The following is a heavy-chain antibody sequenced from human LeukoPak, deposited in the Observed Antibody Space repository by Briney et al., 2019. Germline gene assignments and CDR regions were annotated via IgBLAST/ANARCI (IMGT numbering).Heavy chain of an antibody. V-gene: IGHV4-59*12. Sequence: SETLSLTCTVSGGSISSYYWSWIRQPPGKGLEWIGYIYYSGSTNYNPSLKSRVTISVDTSKNQFSLKLSSVTAADTAVYYCAKDRPVGCSSSSCTNSYMNVWGKGTTVTVSS. CDR1: GGSISSYY. J-gene: IGHJ6*03. D-gene: IGHD2-2*01. CDR3: AKDRPVGCSSSSCTNSYMNV. CDR2: IYYSGST.